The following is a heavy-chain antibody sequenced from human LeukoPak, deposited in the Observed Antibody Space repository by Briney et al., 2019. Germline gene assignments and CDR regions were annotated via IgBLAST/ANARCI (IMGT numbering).Heavy chain of an antibody. V-gene: IGHV3-21*01. J-gene: IGHJ6*02. Sequence: GGSLRLSCAASGFTFSSYSMNWVRQAPGKGLEWVSSISSSSSYIYYADSVKGRFTISRDNAKNSLYLQMNSLRAEDTAVYYCARDVSPDCSSTSCYFYDKVVGYCYYGMDVWGQGTTVTVSS. D-gene: IGHD2-2*01. CDR1: GFTFSSYS. CDR3: ARDVSPDCSSTSCYFYDKVVGYCYYGMDV. CDR2: ISSSSSYI.